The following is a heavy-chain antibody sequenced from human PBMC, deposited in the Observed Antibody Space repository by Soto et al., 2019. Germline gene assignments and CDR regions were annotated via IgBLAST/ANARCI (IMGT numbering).Heavy chain of an antibody. V-gene: IGHV1-69*01. Sequence: QVQLVQSGAEVKKPGSSVKVSCKASGCTFSSYAISWVRQAPGQGLEWMGGIIPIFGTANYAQKFQGRVTITADESTSAADMELSSLRAEDTAVYYCARARGDFWSGYPGGNRFDLWGQGTLVTVSS. CDR3: ARARGDFWSGYPGGNRFDL. J-gene: IGHJ5*02. CDR1: GCTFSSYA. CDR2: IIPIFGTA. D-gene: IGHD3-3*01.